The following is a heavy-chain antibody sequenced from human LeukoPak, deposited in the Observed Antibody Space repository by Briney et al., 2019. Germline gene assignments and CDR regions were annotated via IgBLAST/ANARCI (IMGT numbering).Heavy chain of an antibody. CDR3: AREFTIFGVVIQRYDAFDV. J-gene: IGHJ3*01. Sequence: GGSLRLSCAASGFTVSSNYMSWVRQAPGKGPEWVAVMSNDGSIKKYANSVKGRFTISRDNSKSMLYLQMDSLRAEDTAVYYCAREFTIFGVVIQRYDAFDVWGQGTMVTVSS. D-gene: IGHD3-3*01. CDR1: GFTVSSNY. CDR2: MSNDGSIK. V-gene: IGHV3-30-3*01.